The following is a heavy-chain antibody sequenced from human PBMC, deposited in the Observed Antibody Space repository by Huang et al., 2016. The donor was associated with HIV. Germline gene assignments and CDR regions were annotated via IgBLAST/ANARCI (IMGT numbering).Heavy chain of an antibody. CDR3: ARGRMVAEY. D-gene: IGHD5-12*01. V-gene: IGHV1-8*01. J-gene: IGHJ4*02. CDR2: MNPYTGNT. CDR1: GYTFANYD. Sequence: QVQLVQSGAEVKKPGASVQVSCKASGYTFANYDITWVRQASGQGREWMGWMNPYTGNTGYGQKFRGRVTTAYMELSSLRSEDTAIYYCARGRMVAEYWGQGTLVIVSS.